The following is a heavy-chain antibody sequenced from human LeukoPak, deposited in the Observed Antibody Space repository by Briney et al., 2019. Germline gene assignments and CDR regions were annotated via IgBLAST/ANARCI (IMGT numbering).Heavy chain of an antibody. D-gene: IGHD6-19*01. Sequence: GRSLRLSCAASGFTFAIYAMHWVRQAPGKGLEWVAVISYDGNNKYYADSVKGRFTISRDNSKNTLYLQMNSLRAEDTAVYYCASTPPRGVAVAGWYYWGQGTLVTVSS. J-gene: IGHJ4*02. CDR3: ASTPPRGVAVAGWYY. CDR2: ISYDGNNK. V-gene: IGHV3-30-3*01. CDR1: GFTFAIYA.